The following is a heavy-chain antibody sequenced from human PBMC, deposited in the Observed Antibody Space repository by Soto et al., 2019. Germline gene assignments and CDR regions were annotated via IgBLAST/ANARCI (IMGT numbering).Heavy chain of an antibody. CDR3: AHRRVDGYSSSLTLMGVEDWFDP. J-gene: IGHJ5*02. V-gene: IGHV2-5*01. D-gene: IGHD6-13*01. Sequence: SGPTLVNPTQTLTLTCTFSGFSLSTSGVGVGWIRQPPGKALEWLAFIYWNDDKRYSPSLKSRLTITKDTSKNQVVLTMTNMDPVDTATYYCAHRRVDGYSSSLTLMGVEDWFDPWGQGTLVTVSS. CDR1: GFSLSTSGVG. CDR2: IYWNDDK.